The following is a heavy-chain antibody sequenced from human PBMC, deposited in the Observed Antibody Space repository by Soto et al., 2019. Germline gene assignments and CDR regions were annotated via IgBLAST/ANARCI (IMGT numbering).Heavy chain of an antibody. D-gene: IGHD2-2*01. CDR2: IFSNDEK. CDR1: GFSLSNARMG. J-gene: IGHJ5*02. V-gene: IGHV2-26*01. Sequence: QVTLKESGPVLVKPTETLTLTCTVSGFSLSNARMGVSWIRQPPGKALEWLAHIFSNDEKSYSTSLKSRLTISKDTSKSQVVLTMTNMDPVDTATYYCARHGLVVVPAAVKWQPGWFDPWGQGTLVTVSS. CDR3: ARHGLVVVPAAVKWQPGWFDP.